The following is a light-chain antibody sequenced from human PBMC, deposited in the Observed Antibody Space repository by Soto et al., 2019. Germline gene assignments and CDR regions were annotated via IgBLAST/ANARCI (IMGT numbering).Light chain of an antibody. Sequence: EIVLTQSPATLSLSPGERATLSCRASQSVSSYLAWYQQKPGQAPRLLIYDASNRATGIPARFSGSGSGTDFTLTIISLEPDEFGVYDCQQRSDWPSTFGGGTKVQIK. J-gene: IGKJ4*01. CDR1: QSVSSY. CDR2: DAS. CDR3: QQRSDWPST. V-gene: IGKV3-11*01.